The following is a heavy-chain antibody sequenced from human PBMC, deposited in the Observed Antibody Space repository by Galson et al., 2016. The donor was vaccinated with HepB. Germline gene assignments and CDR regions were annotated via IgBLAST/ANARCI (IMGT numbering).Heavy chain of an antibody. CDR2: ITNIGGNT. V-gene: IGHV3-23*01. J-gene: IGHJ4*02. D-gene: IGHD2-21*02. CDR3: TKVDCGGDCKRFDY. Sequence: SLRLSCAASGFTFSTYTFNWVRQAPGKGLEWVSSITNIGGNTYYADSVKGRFTISRDNSKNTLYLQMSSLRAEDTALYYCTKVDCGGDCKRFDYWGQGTLVTVSS. CDR1: GFTFSTYT.